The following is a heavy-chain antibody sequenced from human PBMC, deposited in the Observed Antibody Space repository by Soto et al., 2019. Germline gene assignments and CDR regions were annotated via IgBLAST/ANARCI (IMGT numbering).Heavy chain of an antibody. CDR1: GYTFTSYG. Sequence: GASGKVSCKASGYTFTSYGMGWGRQAPGQGLEWMGWISAYNGNTNYAQKLQGRVTMTTDTSTSTAYMELRSLRSDDTAVYYCAKYGRDGYSTKAYRGQGTLDTVSA. CDR2: ISAYNGNT. CDR3: AKYGRDGYSTKAY. D-gene: IGHD6-25*01. V-gene: IGHV1-18*01. J-gene: IGHJ4*02.